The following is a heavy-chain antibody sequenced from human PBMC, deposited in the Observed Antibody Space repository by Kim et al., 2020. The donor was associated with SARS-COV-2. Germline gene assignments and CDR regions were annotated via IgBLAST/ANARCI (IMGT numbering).Heavy chain of an antibody. D-gene: IGHD5-18*01. CDR1: GGSISTYY. Sequence: SETLSLTCTVSGGSISTYYWSWLRQPPGKGLEWIGYIYYSGSTSYSPSLTSRVTISLDTSKNQFSLRLFSVTAADTAVYYCARHGVGYSYGFGLYSWGQGTRVTVSS. CDR3: ARHGVGYSYGFGLYS. V-gene: IGHV4-59*08. J-gene: IGHJ4*02. CDR2: IYYSGST.